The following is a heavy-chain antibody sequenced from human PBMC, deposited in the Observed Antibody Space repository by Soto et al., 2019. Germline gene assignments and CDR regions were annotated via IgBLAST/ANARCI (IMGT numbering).Heavy chain of an antibody. CDR3: ARDLIVPGQMSYYFGMDV. V-gene: IGHV3-30-3*01. D-gene: IGHD6-19*01. CDR2: ISVDGNYE. J-gene: IGHJ6*02. Sequence: PGGSLRLSCAASGFTFSSYALHWVRQAPGKGLEWLAVISVDGNYEFYADSVKGQFTISRDNSKNTLHLQMNSLRAEDTAVYYCARDLIVPGQMSYYFGMDVWGQGTPVTVSS. CDR1: GFTFSSYA.